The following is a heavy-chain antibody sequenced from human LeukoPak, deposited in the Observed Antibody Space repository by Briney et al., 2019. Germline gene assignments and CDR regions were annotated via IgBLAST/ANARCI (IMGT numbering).Heavy chain of an antibody. CDR1: GGSISSYY. J-gene: IGHJ4*02. D-gene: IGHD2-2*01. V-gene: IGHV4-59*01. CDR2: IYYSGST. Sequence: SETLSLTCTVSGGSISSYYWSWIRQPPGKGLEWIGYIYYSGSTNYNPSLKSRVTISVDTSKNQFSLKLSSVTAADTAVYYCAGGECSSTSCYDYWGQGTLVTVSS. CDR3: AGGECSSTSCYDY.